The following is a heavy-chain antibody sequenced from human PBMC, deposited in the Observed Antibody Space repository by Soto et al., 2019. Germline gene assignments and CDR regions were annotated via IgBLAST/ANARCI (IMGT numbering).Heavy chain of an antibody. D-gene: IGHD2-8*01. V-gene: IGHV3-49*04. CDR1: GFTFSNAW. Sequence: GGALRLSCAASGFTFSNAWMSWVRQAPGKGLEWVGFIRSKAYGGTTEYAASVKGRFTISRDDSKSIAYLQMNSLKTEDTAVYYCTAGKLYPSLDFDYWGQGTLVTVSS. CDR2: IRSKAYGGTT. CDR3: TAGKLYPSLDFDY. J-gene: IGHJ4*02.